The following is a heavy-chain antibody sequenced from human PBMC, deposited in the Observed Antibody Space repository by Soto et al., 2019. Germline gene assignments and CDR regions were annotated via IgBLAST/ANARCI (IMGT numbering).Heavy chain of an antibody. J-gene: IGHJ6*03. Sequence: ASVXVSCKASGYTFTSYGISWVRQAPGQGLEWMGWISAYNGNTNYAQKLQGRVTMTTDTSTSTAYMELRSLRSDDTAVYYCATKIFGVVIHSSDYYYMDVWGKGTTVTVSS. CDR1: GYTFTSYG. CDR3: ATKIFGVVIHSSDYYYMDV. CDR2: ISAYNGNT. D-gene: IGHD3-3*01. V-gene: IGHV1-18*01.